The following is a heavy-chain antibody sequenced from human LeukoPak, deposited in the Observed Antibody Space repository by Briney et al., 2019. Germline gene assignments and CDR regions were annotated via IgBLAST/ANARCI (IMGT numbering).Heavy chain of an antibody. Sequence: PSQTLSLTCTVSGGSISSGDYYWSWIRQHPGKGPEWMGYIYYRGTTYYNPSLRSRIIMSVDTSKNQFPLKVSSVTAADTAVYYCARMTGYYLDSWGQGTVVTVSS. CDR3: ARMTGYYLDS. D-gene: IGHD3-9*01. J-gene: IGHJ4*02. CDR2: IYYRGTT. V-gene: IGHV4-31*03. CDR1: GGSISSGDYY.